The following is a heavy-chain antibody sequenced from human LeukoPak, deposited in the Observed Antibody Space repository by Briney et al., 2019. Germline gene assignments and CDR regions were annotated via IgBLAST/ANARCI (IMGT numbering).Heavy chain of an antibody. CDR2: MNPNSGNT. D-gene: IGHD2-2*01. CDR1: GYTFTSYD. CDR3: ARTPSGYCSSTSCRTFQH. J-gene: IGHJ1*01. Sequence: GASVKVSCKASGYTFTSYDINWVRQAPGQGLEWMGWMNPNSGNTVYAQKFQGRVTITRNTSISTAYMELSSLRSEDTAVYYCARTPSGYCSSTSCRTFQHWGQGTLVTVSS. V-gene: IGHV1-8*03.